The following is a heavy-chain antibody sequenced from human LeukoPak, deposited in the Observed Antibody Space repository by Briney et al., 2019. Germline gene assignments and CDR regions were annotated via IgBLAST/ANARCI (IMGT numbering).Heavy chain of an antibody. CDR3: ATSNSSLYYFDY. CDR2: INHSGST. J-gene: IGHJ4*02. V-gene: IGHV4-34*01. Sequence: SETLSLTCAVYGGSFSGCYWSWIRQPPGKGLEWIGEINHSGSTNYNPSLKSRVTISVDTSKNQFSLKLSSVTAADTAVYYCATSNSSLYYFDYWGQGTLVTVSS. CDR1: GGSFSGCY. D-gene: IGHD6-13*01.